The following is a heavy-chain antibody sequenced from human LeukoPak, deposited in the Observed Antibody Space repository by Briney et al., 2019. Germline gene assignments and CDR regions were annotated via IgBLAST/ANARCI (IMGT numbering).Heavy chain of an antibody. J-gene: IGHJ4*02. V-gene: IGHV3-33*05. D-gene: IGHD6-13*01. CDR1: GFTFSSYS. CDR3: ARDAWAAAGTPDY. CDR2: MSNSGENT. Sequence: GGSLRLSCAASGFTFSSYSMQWVRQTPGKGLEWVGIMSNSGENTFYGEAVKGRFTISRDNAKNSLYLQMNSLRAEDTAVYYCARDAWAAAGTPDYWGQGTLVTVSS.